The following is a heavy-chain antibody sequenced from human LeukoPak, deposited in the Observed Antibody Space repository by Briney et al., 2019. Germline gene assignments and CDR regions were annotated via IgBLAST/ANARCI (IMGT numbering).Heavy chain of an antibody. CDR1: GYTFTSYG. V-gene: IGHV1-18*01. Sequence: GASVKVSCKASGYTFTSYGISWVRQAPGQGLEWMGWISAYNGNTNYAQKLQGRVTMTTDTSTSTAYMELRSLRSDDTAVYYCARDQIGAYGSGSYYPISNWFDPWGQGTLVTVSS. CDR2: ISAYNGNT. CDR3: ARDQIGAYGSGSYYPISNWFDP. J-gene: IGHJ5*02. D-gene: IGHD3-10*01.